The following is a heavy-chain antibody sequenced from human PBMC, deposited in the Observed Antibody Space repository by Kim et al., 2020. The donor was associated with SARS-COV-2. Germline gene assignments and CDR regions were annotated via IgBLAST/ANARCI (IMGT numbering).Heavy chain of an antibody. CDR3: ARSGYDPDSAGTFDY. CDR1: GGSISSGGYY. V-gene: IGHV4-31*03. Sequence: SETLSLTCTVSGGSISSGGYYWSWIRQHPGKGLEWIGYIYYSGSTYYNPSLKSRVTISVDTSKNQFSLKLSSVTAADTAVYYCARSGYDPDSAGTFDYWGQGTLVTVSS. J-gene: IGHJ4*02. CDR2: IYYSGST. D-gene: IGHD5-12*01.